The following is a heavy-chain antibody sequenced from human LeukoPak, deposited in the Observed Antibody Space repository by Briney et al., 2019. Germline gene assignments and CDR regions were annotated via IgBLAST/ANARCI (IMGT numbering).Heavy chain of an antibody. D-gene: IGHD3-3*01. CDR3: ARGLEWLTRRHTWFDP. V-gene: IGHV1-18*01. J-gene: IGHJ5*02. CDR1: GYTFSNYG. CDR2: ISSYNDNT. Sequence: ASVKVSCKASGYTFSNYGISWVRQTPGQGLEWMGWISSYNDNTNYAQKLQGRVTMTTDTSTSTAYMELRSLRSDDTAVYYCARGLEWLTRRHTWFDPWGQGTLVTVSS.